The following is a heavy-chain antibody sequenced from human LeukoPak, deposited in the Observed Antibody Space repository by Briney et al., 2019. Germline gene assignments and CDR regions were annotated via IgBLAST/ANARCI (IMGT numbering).Heavy chain of an antibody. CDR3: AKGSVDSDWSQNPYYFDH. D-gene: IGHD3-9*01. J-gene: IGHJ4*02. CDR1: GFTFSSYA. V-gene: IGHV3-23*01. Sequence: GGSLRLSCAASGFTFSSYAMSWVRQAPGKGLEWVSAISGSGGSTYYADSVKGRFTISRDNSKNALYLQMSSVRADDTALYYCAKGSVDSDWSQNPYYFDHWGQGTLVTVSS. CDR2: ISGSGGST.